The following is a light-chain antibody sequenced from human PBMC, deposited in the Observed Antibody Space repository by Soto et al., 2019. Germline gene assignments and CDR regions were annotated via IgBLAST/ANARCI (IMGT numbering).Light chain of an antibody. Sequence: EIVLTQSPGTLSLSPGERATLSCRASQSVSNSHLAWHQQKPGQAPRLLIFGVSSRAAGIPDRFSGSGSGTDFTLTISRLEPEDYAVYYCQQYDKSPLTFGGGTKVDTK. CDR2: GVS. V-gene: IGKV3-20*01. J-gene: IGKJ4*01. CDR3: QQYDKSPLT. CDR1: QSVSNSH.